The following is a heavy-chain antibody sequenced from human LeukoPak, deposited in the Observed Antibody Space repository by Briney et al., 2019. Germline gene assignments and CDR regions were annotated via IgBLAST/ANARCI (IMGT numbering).Heavy chain of an antibody. CDR1: GGSFSGYY. V-gene: IGHV4-34*01. Sequence: SETLSLTCAVYGGSFSGYYWSWIRQPPGKGLEWIGEINHSGSTNYNPSLKSRVTISVDTSKNQFSLKLSSVTAADTAVYYCARGRSLDYWGQGTLVTVSS. CDR3: ARGRSLDY. CDR2: INHSGST. J-gene: IGHJ4*02.